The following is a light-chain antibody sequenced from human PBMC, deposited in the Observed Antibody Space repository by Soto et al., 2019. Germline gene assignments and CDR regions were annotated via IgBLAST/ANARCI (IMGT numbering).Light chain of an antibody. CDR1: QGISSW. CDR2: EGS. Sequence: DIQMTQSPSTLSASIGDTVTITCRANQGISSWLAWYQQKPGKAPKLLISEGSSLESGVPSRFSGSGSGTEFTLIISSLQPDDLATYYCQQYNSSPLTVGGGTKVEIK. CDR3: QQYNSSPLT. J-gene: IGKJ4*01. V-gene: IGKV1-5*01.